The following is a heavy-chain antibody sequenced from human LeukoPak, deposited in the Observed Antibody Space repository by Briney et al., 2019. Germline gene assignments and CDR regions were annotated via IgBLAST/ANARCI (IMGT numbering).Heavy chain of an antibody. D-gene: IGHD2-21*02. Sequence: SVKVSCKASGGTFSSYAISWVRQAPGQGLEWMGRIIPILGIANYAQKFQGRVTITADKSTSTAYMELSSLRSEDTAVYYCARGEWNSYCGGDCYTYPDYWGQGTLVTVSS. CDR2: IIPILGIA. V-gene: IGHV1-69*04. CDR1: GGTFSSYA. J-gene: IGHJ4*02. CDR3: ARGEWNSYCGGDCYTYPDY.